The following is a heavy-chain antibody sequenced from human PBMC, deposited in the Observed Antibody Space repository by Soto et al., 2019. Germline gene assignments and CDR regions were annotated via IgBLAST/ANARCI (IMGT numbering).Heavy chain of an antibody. CDR1: GFTFSSYW. CDR2: INSDGSST. CDR3: ASLGQLAAMYYDFWSGPDY. J-gene: IGHJ4*02. Sequence: GGSLRLSCAASGFTFSSYWMHWVRQAPGKGLVWVSRINSDGSSTSYADSVKGRFTISRDNAKNTLYLQMNSLRAEDTAVYYCASLGQLAAMYYDFWSGPDYWGQGTLVTVSS. D-gene: IGHD3-3*01. V-gene: IGHV3-74*01.